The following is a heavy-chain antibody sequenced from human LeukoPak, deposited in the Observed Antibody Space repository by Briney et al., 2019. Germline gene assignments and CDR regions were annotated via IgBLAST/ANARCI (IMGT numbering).Heavy chain of an antibody. D-gene: IGHD2-21*02. CDR2: ISAYNGNT. CDR1: GYTFTSYG. Sequence: EASVKVSCKASGYTFTSYGISWVRQAPGQGLEWMGWISAYNGNTNYAQKLQGRVTMTTDTSTSTAYMELRSLRSDDTAVYYCARGDYYYYYYYMDVWGKETTVTVSS. V-gene: IGHV1-18*01. CDR3: ARGDYYYYYYYMDV. J-gene: IGHJ6*03.